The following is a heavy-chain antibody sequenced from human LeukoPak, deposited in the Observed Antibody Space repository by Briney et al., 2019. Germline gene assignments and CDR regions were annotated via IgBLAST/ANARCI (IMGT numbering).Heavy chain of an antibody. CDR3: ARDGAEGDDSAFDV. CDR1: GFIVSGYH. CDR2: IRDRARSYRT. V-gene: IGHV3-72*01. J-gene: IGHJ3*01. D-gene: IGHD2-21*01. Sequence: PGGSLRLSCAASGFIVSGYHMDWVRQAPGKGLEWVGRIRDRARSYRTEYAASGIVRFSISRDESENSVFLQMNSLKPEDTAVYYCARDGAEGDDSAFDVWGQGTMVTVSS.